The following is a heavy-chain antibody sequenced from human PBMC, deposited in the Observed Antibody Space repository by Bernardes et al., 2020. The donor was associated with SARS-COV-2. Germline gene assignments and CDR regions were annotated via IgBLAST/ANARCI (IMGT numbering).Heavy chain of an antibody. V-gene: IGHV3-15*01. CDR2: IKRQTDGGPT. CDR3: CTGYFDL. CDR1: GFSFTNVW. Sequence: GGSLRLSCAVSGFSFTNVWMNLVRQAPGKGLEWVGRIKRQTDGGPTEYAAPAKCRFTISRDDSENTLHLQMSSLKPEDTAVYYCCTGYFDLWGRGTLVSVSS. J-gene: IGHJ2*01.